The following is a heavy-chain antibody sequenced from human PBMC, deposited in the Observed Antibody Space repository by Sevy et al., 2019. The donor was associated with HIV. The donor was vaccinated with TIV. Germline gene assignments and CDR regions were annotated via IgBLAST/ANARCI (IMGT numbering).Heavy chain of an antibody. CDR1: GYSFTSYW. Sequence: GESLKISCKGSGYSFTSYWIGWVRQMPGKGLEWMGIIYPGDSDTRYSPSFQGQVTISADKSISTAYLQWSSLKASDTAKYYCARKGRVNYDFYHDAFDIWGQGTMVTVSS. CDR2: IYPGDSDT. J-gene: IGHJ3*02. CDR3: ARKGRVNYDFYHDAFDI. D-gene: IGHD3-3*01. V-gene: IGHV5-51*01.